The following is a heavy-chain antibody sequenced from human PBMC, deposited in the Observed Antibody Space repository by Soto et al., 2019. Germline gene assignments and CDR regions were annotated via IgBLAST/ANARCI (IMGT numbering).Heavy chain of an antibody. CDR3: ARDPRVVYSGYDIASYFSGLAV. J-gene: IGHJ6*02. Sequence: SVEVRCAACGYRVNGYDIDWVRQAPGQGLEWMGWINPNSGGTNYAQKFQGWVTMTRDTSISTAYMELSRLRSDDTAVYYCARDPRVVYSGYDIASYFSGLAVWGQGTALPVSS. V-gene: IGHV1-2*04. CDR2: INPNSGGT. D-gene: IGHD5-12*01. CDR1: GYRVNGYD.